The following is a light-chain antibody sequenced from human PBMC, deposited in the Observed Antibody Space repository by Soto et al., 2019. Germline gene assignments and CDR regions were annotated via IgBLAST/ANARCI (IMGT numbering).Light chain of an antibody. CDR3: QQSYSTPPWT. CDR2: AAS. Sequence: DIQMTQSPSSLSASVGDRVTITCRASQSITNYLNWYQQKLGKAPKLLIYAASSLQSGVPSRFSGSGSGTDFTLTISSLQPEDFATYYCQQSYSTPPWTFGQGTKVEIK. J-gene: IGKJ1*01. V-gene: IGKV1-39*01. CDR1: QSITNY.